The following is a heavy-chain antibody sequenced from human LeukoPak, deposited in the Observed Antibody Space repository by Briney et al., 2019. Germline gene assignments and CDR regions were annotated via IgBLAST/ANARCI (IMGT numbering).Heavy chain of an antibody. D-gene: IGHD6-19*01. Sequence: GGSLRLSCAASGFTFSSYGMHWVRQAPGKGLEWVAVIWYDGTNKYYADSVKGRFTISRDNSKNTLYLQMNSLRAEDTAVYYCAKADVQWLVLFDYWGQGTLVTVSS. J-gene: IGHJ4*02. V-gene: IGHV3-33*06. CDR2: IWYDGTNK. CDR1: GFTFSSYG. CDR3: AKADVQWLVLFDY.